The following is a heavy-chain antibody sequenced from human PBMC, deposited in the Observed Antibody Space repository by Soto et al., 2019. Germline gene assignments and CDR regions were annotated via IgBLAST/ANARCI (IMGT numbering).Heavy chain of an antibody. J-gene: IGHJ6*02. Sequence: QITLKESGPTLVKPTQTLTLTCTFSGFSLRTSGVGVGWIRQPPGKTLEWLALIYWDNDKRYSPSLKRRLTITKDPSENRVVLTVTNMDPVDTAKYYCAQSRCGGDCLQSYPSHYYYGVDVWGQGTTVTVSS. D-gene: IGHD2-21*02. V-gene: IGHV2-5*02. CDR2: IYWDNDK. CDR3: AQSRCGGDCLQSYPSHYYYGVDV. CDR1: GFSLRTSGVG.